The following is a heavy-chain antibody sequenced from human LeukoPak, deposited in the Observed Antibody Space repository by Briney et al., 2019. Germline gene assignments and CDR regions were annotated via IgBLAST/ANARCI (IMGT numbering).Heavy chain of an antibody. V-gene: IGHV3-7*03. J-gene: IGHJ4*02. Sequence: GGSLRLSCAASGFTFSSYWMSWVRQAPGEGLEWVANIKQDGSEKYYVDPVKGRFTISRDNAKNSLYLQMNSLRAEDTAVYYCVTYYYGSGSYYTLFDYWGQGTLVTVSS. CDR3: VTYYYGSGSYYTLFDY. CDR2: IKQDGSEK. D-gene: IGHD3-10*01. CDR1: GFTFSSYW.